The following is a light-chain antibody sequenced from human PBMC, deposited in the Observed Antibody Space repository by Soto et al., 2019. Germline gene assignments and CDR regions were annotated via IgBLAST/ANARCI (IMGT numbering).Light chain of an antibody. CDR1: SRDVGAYNY. J-gene: IGLJ2*01. CDR2: DVI. V-gene: IGLV2-14*01. Sequence: QSGLTQPASVSGSPGQSITISCTGTSRDVGAYNYVYWYQQHPGKAPKLIIFDVINRPSGVSSRFSGSKSGNTASLTISGLQAEDEADYYCSSYRSSTVVFVGGTKVTVL. CDR3: SSYRSSTVV.